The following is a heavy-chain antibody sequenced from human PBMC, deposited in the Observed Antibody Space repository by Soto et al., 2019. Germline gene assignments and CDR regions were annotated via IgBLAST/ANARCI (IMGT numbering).Heavy chain of an antibody. Sequence: SETLALTCTVSGGSVRSNYWTWIRQTPGKGLEWIGYVYNSGSTNYNPSLKSRVTISEDTSKSQFSLKVNSMTAADTAVYYCARYRREAVAGYTLDNWGQGILVTVSS. V-gene: IGHV4-59*02. CDR2: VYNSGST. CDR1: GGSVRSNY. CDR3: ARYRREAVAGYTLDN. J-gene: IGHJ4*02. D-gene: IGHD6-13*01.